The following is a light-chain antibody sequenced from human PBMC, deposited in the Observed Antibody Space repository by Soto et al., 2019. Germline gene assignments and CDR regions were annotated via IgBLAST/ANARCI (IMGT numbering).Light chain of an antibody. J-gene: IGLJ1*01. CDR3: CSFGGSYTGV. CDR2: DVS. V-gene: IGLV2-11*01. Sequence: QSALTQPRSVSGSPGQSVSISCTGTSSDVGRYNYVSWYQQHPDKAPKLMIYDVSERPSGVPVRFSGSKSGNTASLTITGLQGEDEADYYCCSFGGSYTGVFGNGTKVTVL. CDR1: SSDVGRYNY.